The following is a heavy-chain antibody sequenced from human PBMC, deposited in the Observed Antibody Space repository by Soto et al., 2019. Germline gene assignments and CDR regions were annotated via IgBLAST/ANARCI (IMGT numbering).Heavy chain of an antibody. CDR1: GGSISSYY. D-gene: IGHD3-10*01. CDR2: IYYSGST. J-gene: IGHJ4*02. CDR3: ARETYGSGSYSFFDY. Sequence: QVQLQESGPGLVKPSETLSLTCTVSGGSISSYYWSWIRQPPGKGLEWIGYIYYSGSTNYTPSLKSRVTISVDTSKNQFSLKLSSVTAADTAVYYCARETYGSGSYSFFDYWGQGTLVTVSS. V-gene: IGHV4-59*01.